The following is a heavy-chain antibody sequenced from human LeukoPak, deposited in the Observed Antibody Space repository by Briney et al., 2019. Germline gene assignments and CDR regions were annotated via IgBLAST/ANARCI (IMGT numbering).Heavy chain of an antibody. CDR1: GFTFDDYA. CDR2: ISWNRGSI. J-gene: IGHJ6*04. D-gene: IGHD3-16*01. CDR3: AKAQGGSDYYYYGMDV. Sequence: GRSLRLSCAASGFTFDDYAMHWVRHAPGKGLEWVSGISWNRGSIGYADSVKGRFTISRDNAKNSLYLQMNSLRAEDTALYYCAKAQGGSDYYYYGMDVWGKGTTVTVSS. V-gene: IGHV3-9*01.